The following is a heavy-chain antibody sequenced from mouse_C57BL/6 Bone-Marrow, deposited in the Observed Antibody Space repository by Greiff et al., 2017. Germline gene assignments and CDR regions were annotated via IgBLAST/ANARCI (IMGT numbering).Heavy chain of an antibody. CDR1: GFSLTSYG. J-gene: IGHJ3*01. D-gene: IGHD1-1*01. CDR2: IWSGGST. V-gene: IGHV2-2*01. CDR3: ATPIYYYGSSYVAWFAY. Sequence: QVQLQQSGPGLVQPSQSLSITCTVSGFSLTSYGVHWVRQSPGKGLEWLGVIWSGGSTDYNAAFISRLSISKDNSKSHVFFKMNSLQADDTAIYYCATPIYYYGSSYVAWFAYWGQGTLVTVSA.